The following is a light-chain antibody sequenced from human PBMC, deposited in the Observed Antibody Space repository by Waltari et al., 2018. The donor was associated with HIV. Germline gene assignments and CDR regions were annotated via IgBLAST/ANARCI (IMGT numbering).Light chain of an antibody. CDR1: AFPKQY. CDR3: QSTDRSGTYWV. CDR2: HDT. V-gene: IGLV3-25*03. J-gene: IGLJ3*02. Sequence: SYELTQPPSVSVSPGQTARITCSGDAFPKQYAYWLQQKPGQAPVLGIYHDTERPSGIPERLSGSSLGTMVTLTITGVQAEDEADYYCQSTDRSGTYWVFGGGTKLTVL.